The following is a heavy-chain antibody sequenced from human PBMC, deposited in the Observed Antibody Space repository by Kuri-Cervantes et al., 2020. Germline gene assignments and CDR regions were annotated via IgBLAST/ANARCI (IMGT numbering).Heavy chain of an antibody. V-gene: IGHV1-2*02. J-gene: IGHJ3*02. Sequence: ASVKVSCKASGYTFTGYYMHWVRQAPGQGLEWMGWINPNSGGTNYVQKFQGRVTMTRDTSISTAYMELRSLRSDDTAVYYCARAYDYGDYVGAFDIWGQGTMVTVSS. D-gene: IGHD4-17*01. CDR2: INPNSGGT. CDR1: GYTFTGYY. CDR3: ARAYDYGDYVGAFDI.